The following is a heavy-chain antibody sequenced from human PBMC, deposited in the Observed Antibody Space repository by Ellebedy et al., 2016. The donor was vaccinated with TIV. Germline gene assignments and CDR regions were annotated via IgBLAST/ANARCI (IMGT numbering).Heavy chain of an antibody. CDR1: GFTFDDYA. CDR2: ISWNSGSI. Sequence: SLKISCAASGFTFDDYAMHWVRQAPGKGLEWVSGISWNSGSIGYADSVKGRFTISRDNAKNSLYLQMNSLRAEDTALYYCAKDKSYDYGFPHDAFDIWGQGTMVTVSS. V-gene: IGHV3-9*01. CDR3: AKDKSYDYGFPHDAFDI. J-gene: IGHJ3*02. D-gene: IGHD4-17*01.